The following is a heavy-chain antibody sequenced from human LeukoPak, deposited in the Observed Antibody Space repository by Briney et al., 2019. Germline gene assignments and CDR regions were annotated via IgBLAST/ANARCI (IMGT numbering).Heavy chain of an antibody. J-gene: IGHJ4*02. CDR2: IYYSGST. V-gene: IGHV4-59*08. CDR3: ANYHDYSNFQGAYYLDY. Sequence: SETLSLTCTVSGGSISGYYWSWIRQPPWKGLEWIGNIYYSGSTNYNPSLKSRVTISVDTSKNQFSLKLSSVTAADTAVYYCANYHDYSNFQGAYYLDYWGQGTLVTVSS. CDR1: GGSISGYY. D-gene: IGHD4-11*01.